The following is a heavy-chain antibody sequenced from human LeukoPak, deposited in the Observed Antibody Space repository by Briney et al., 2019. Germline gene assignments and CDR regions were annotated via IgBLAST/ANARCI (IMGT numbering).Heavy chain of an antibody. D-gene: IGHD6-13*01. CDR2: ISSSATYT. CDR3: ARVYGSSWYYFDS. Sequence: GGSLRLSCAASGFTFSDYYMIWIRQAPGKGLEWVSYISSSATYTNSADSVKGRFTISRDNTKNSLYLQMNSLRDEDTAEYYCARVYGSSWYYFDSWGQGTLVTVSS. V-gene: IGHV3-11*05. CDR1: GFTFSDYY. J-gene: IGHJ4*02.